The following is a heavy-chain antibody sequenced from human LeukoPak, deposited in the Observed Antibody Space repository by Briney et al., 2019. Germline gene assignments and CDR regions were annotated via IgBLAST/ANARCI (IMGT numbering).Heavy chain of an antibody. D-gene: IGHD3-22*01. J-gene: IGHJ4*02. Sequence: ASVKVFCKASGYTFTDYSMHWVRQAPGQGLEWMGWINPNSGGTNYAQKFQGRVTMTRDTSISTAYMELSRLRSDDTAVFYCARNTYYYDSSAGTFDFWGQGTLVTVSS. CDR1: GYTFTDYS. V-gene: IGHV1-2*02. CDR3: ARNTYYYDSSAGTFDF. CDR2: INPNSGGT.